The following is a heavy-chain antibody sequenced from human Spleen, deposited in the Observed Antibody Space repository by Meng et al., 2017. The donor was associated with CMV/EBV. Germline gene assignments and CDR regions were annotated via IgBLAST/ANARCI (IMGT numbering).Heavy chain of an antibody. CDR3: ARVGRGRTIFGVVIPNDL. V-gene: IGHV3-19*01. J-gene: IGHJ4*02. CDR2: VSWNGSRT. Sequence: GESLKISCAASGFTFSNSDMNWVRQAPGKGLEWVSGVSWNGSRTHYADSVKGRFIISRDNSRNFLYLQMNSLRAEDTAVYYCARVGRGRTIFGVVIPNDLWGQGTLVTVSS. D-gene: IGHD3-3*01. CDR1: GFTFSNSD.